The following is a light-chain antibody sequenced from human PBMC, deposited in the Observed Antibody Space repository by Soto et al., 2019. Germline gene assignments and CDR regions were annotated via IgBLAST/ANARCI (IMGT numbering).Light chain of an antibody. CDR3: QQSYSTTWT. J-gene: IGKJ1*01. Sequence: DIPMTQSPSSLSASVGDRVTITCRASQGISTYLNWSQQKPGKAPKLLIYAASSLQSGVPSRFSGSGSETDFTLTISSLQPEDFATYSCQQSYSTTWTFGQGTQVEIK. CDR2: AAS. CDR1: QGISTY. V-gene: IGKV1-39*01.